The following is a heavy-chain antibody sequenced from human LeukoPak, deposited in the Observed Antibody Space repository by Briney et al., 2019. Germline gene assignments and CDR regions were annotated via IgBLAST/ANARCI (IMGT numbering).Heavy chain of an antibody. CDR3: ARATGVDY. CDR1: GGSISSYY. V-gene: IGHV4-59*01. CDR2: IYYSGST. J-gene: IGHJ4*02. D-gene: IGHD4-17*01. Sequence: SETLSLTCTVSGGSISSYYWSWIRQPPGKGLEWIGYIYYSGSTNYNPSLKSRVTISVDTSKNQFSLKLSSVTAADTAVYYCARATGVDYWGQGTLVTVSS.